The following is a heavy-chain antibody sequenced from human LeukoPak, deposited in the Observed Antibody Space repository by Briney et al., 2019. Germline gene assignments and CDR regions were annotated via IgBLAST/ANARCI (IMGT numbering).Heavy chain of an antibody. CDR3: ARGDPRSYGGGQYFFDY. D-gene: IGHD1-26*01. V-gene: IGHV3-13*01. J-gene: IGHJ4*02. CDR1: GFTFSIDD. CDR2: IGTAADT. Sequence: GGSLRLSCAASGFTFSIDDMHWVRQVTGKGLEWVSVIGTAADTYYPGSVKGRFTISRENAKNSLYLQMNSLRVGDTAVYFCARGDPRSYGGGQYFFDYWGQGTLVTVSS.